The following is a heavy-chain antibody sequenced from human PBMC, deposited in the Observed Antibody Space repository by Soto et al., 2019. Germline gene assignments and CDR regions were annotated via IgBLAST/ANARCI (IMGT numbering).Heavy chain of an antibody. D-gene: IGHD6-13*01. CDR1: GGTFSSYA. CDR2: IIPIFGTA. V-gene: IGHV1-69*13. J-gene: IGHJ6*02. CDR3: ARTDAAATYYYYGMDV. Sequence: ASVKVSCKASGGTFSSYAISWVRQAPGQGLEWVGGIIPIFGTANYAQKFQGRVTITADESTSTAYMELSSLRSEDTAVYYCARTDAAATYYYYGMDVWGQGTTVTVSS.